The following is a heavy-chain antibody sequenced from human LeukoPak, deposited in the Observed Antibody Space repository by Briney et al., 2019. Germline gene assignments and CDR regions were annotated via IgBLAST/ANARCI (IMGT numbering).Heavy chain of an antibody. CDR3: ARVDYYDSSAYWGNYYYYYMDV. CDR2: ISWKGGST. CDR1: GFTFKDA. Sequence: GGSLRLSCAASGFTFKDAMQWVRQVPGKGLEWVSSISWKGGSTGYADSVKGRFTISRDNAKNSLSLQMNSLRVEDTAVYYCARVDYYDSSAYWGNYYYYYMDVWGRGTTVTVSS. J-gene: IGHJ6*03. V-gene: IGHV3-9*01. D-gene: IGHD3-22*01.